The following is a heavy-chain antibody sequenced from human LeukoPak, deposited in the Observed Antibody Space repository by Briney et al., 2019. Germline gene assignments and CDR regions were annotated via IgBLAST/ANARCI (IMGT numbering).Heavy chain of an antibody. CDR2: INPISGAT. D-gene: IGHD6-19*01. CDR3: ARGMVVPGMGDNRPRPFDM. CDR1: GYTFTGYY. Sequence: ASVKVSCKASGYTFTGYYIHWVRLAPGQGLEWMGWINPISGATTYAQKFRGRVTMTRDTSINTVYMELSKVGSDDTAVFYCARGMVVPGMGDNRPRPFDMWGQGTLVTVSS. J-gene: IGHJ4*02. V-gene: IGHV1-2*02.